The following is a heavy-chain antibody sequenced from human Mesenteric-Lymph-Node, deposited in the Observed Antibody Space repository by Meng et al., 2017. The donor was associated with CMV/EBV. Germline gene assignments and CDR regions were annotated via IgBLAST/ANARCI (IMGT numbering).Heavy chain of an antibody. Sequence: SETLSLTCTVSGGSISSSSYYWGWIRQPPGKGLEWIGSIYYSGSTYYNPSLKSRVTISVDTSKNQFSLKLSSVTAADTAVYYCARGSGCSSTSCYTWGGQIDNWFDPWGQGTLVTVSS. J-gene: IGHJ5*02. CDR1: GGSISSSSYY. CDR3: ARGSGCSSTSCYTWGGQIDNWFDP. V-gene: IGHV4-39*07. D-gene: IGHD2-2*02. CDR2: IYYSGST.